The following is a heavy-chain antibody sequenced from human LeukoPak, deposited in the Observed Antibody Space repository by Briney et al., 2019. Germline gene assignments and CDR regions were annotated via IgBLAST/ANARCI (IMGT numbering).Heavy chain of an antibody. CDR2: INHSGST. CDR3: ARFPGSAEYRHYYYMDV. CDR1: GGSFSGYY. V-gene: IGHV4-34*01. J-gene: IGHJ6*03. D-gene: IGHD2-15*01. Sequence: SETLSLTCAVYGGSFSGYYWSWIRQPPGKGLEWIGEINHSGSTKYNPSLKSRVTVSVDASKNQFSLKLSSVTAADTAVYYCARFPGSAEYRHYYYMDVWGKGTTVTVSS.